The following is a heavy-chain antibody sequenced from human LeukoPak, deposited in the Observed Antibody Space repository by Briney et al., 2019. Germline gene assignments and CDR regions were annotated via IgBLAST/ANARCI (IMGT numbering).Heavy chain of an antibody. V-gene: IGHV3-30-3*01. CDR1: GFTFSSYA. Sequence: GGSLRLSCAASGFTFSSYAMHWVRQAPGNRLEWVAVISYDGSNKYYADSVKGRFTISRDNSKNTLYLQMNSLRAEDTAVYYCARDRADGYNPGYWGQGTLVTVSS. CDR3: ARDRADGYNPGY. D-gene: IGHD5-24*01. CDR2: ISYDGSNK. J-gene: IGHJ4*02.